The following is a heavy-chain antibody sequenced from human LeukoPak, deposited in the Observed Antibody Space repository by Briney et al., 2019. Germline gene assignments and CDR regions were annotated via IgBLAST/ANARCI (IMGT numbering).Heavy chain of an antibody. CDR1: GYTFTSYG. CDR2: ISVYTGKT. CDR3: ARDQDLYTYGPKRFDY. D-gene: IGHD5-18*01. Sequence: ASVKVSCKASGYTFTSYGISWVRQAPGQGLEWMGWISVYTGKTNYAQKFQGRVTVTTDTSTSTAYMDLRSLRSDDTAVYYCARDQDLYTYGPKRFDYWGQGTLVTVSS. V-gene: IGHV1-18*01. J-gene: IGHJ4*02.